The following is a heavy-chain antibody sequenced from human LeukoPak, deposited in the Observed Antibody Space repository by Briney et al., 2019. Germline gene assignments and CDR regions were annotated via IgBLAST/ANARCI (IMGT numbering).Heavy chain of an antibody. J-gene: IGHJ4*02. Sequence: LEWMGWINPNSGGTNYAQKFQGRVTMTRDTSISTAYMELSRLRSDDTAVYYCARSVATVNYWGQGTLVTVSS. D-gene: IGHD5-12*01. CDR2: INPNSGGT. CDR3: ARSVATVNY. V-gene: IGHV1-2*02.